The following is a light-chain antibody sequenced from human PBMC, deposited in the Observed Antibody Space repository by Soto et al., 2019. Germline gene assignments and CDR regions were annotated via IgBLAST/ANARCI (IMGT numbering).Light chain of an antibody. J-gene: IGLJ1*01. CDR2: EGS. Sequence: QLVLTQPASVSGSPEQSITISCTGTSGDIGTYNLVSWYQQYPGKAPQLIIYEGSERPSGVSHRFSGSKSGNTASLTISGLQAEDEADYYCCSYGGSSSFPYVFGTGTKLTVL. CDR3: CSYGGSSSFPYV. V-gene: IGLV2-23*03. CDR1: SGDIGTYNL.